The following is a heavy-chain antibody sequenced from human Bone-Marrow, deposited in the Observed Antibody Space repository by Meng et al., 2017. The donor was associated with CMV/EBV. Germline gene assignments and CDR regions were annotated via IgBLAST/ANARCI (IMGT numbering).Heavy chain of an antibody. CDR3: AWVGTDFWSGYRAQYYFDY. CDR1: GGSISSSSYY. J-gene: IGHJ4*02. D-gene: IGHD3-3*01. V-gene: IGHV4-39*07. CDR2: IYYSGST. Sequence: SETLSLTCTVSGGSISSSSYYWGWIRQPPGKGLEWIGSIYYSGSTYYNPSLKSRVTISVDTSKNQFSLKLSSVTAADTAVYYCAWVGTDFWSGYRAQYYFDYWGQGTLVTVSS.